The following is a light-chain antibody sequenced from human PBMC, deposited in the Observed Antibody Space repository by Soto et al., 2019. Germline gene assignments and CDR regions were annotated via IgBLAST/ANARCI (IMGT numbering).Light chain of an antibody. CDR1: QSVKSN. J-gene: IGKJ5*01. CDR3: QQRQYWPPIT. Sequence: ENVLTQSPATLSLSPGERATLSCRASQSVKSNLAWYQQKPGQAPRLLIYDTSNRATGVPARFSGSGSGTDFTLTSSSLEPEDCAIYYCQQRQYWPPITFGQGTRLEIK. V-gene: IGKV3-11*01. CDR2: DTS.